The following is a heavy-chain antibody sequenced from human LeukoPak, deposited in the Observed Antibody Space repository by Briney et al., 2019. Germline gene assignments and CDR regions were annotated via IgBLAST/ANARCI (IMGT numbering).Heavy chain of an antibody. V-gene: IGHV1-58*01. CDR1: GFTFTSSA. CDR2: IVVGSGNT. D-gene: IGHD2-2*01. Sequence: SVKVSCKASGFTFTSSAAQWMRQARGQRLEWIGWIVVGSGNTNYAQKFQERVTITRDMSTSTAYMELSSLRSEDTAVYYCAAGGYCSSTSCHAGAFDIWGQGTIVTVSS. J-gene: IGHJ3*02. CDR3: AAGGYCSSTSCHAGAFDI.